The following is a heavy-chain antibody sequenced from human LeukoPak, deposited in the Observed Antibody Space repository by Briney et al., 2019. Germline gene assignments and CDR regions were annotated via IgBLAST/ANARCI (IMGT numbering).Heavy chain of an antibody. CDR2: IYHSEST. J-gene: IGHJ4*02. Sequence: KPSETLSLTCAVSGGSISSGGYSWSWIRQPPGKGLEWIGYIYHSESTYYNPSLKSRVTISVDRSKNQFSLKLSSVTAADTAVYYCARGMVRGGLFDYWGQGTLVTVSS. CDR1: GGSISSGGYS. V-gene: IGHV4-30-2*01. D-gene: IGHD3-10*01. CDR3: ARGMVRGGLFDY.